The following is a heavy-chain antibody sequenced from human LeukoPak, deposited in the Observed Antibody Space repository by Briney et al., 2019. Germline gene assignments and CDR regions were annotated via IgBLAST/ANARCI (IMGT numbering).Heavy chain of an antibody. CDR3: AREDYYDSSGYYYGMDV. V-gene: IGHV3-7*03. J-gene: IGHJ6*02. CDR2: IKQDGGEK. CDR1: GFTFSSYW. D-gene: IGHD3-22*01. Sequence: GGSLRLSCTASGFTFSSYWMSWVRQAPGKGLEWVANIKQDGGEKYYVDSVKGRFTTSRDNAKNPLYLQMNSLRAEDTAVYYCAREDYYDSSGYYYGMDVWGQGTTVTVSS.